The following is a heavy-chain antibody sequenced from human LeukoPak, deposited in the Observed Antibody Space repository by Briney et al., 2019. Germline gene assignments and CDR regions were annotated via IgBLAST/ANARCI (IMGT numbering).Heavy chain of an antibody. D-gene: IGHD2-2*01. V-gene: IGHV4-34*01. J-gene: IGHJ6*02. CDR2: INHSGST. Sequence: SETLSLTCAVYGGSFSGYYWSWIRQPPGKGLEWIGEINHSGSTNYNPSLESRVTISVDTSKNQFSLKLSSVTAADTAVYYCARGGAGSTSYYYYYYGMDVWGQGTTVTVSS. CDR1: GGSFSGYY. CDR3: ARGGAGSTSYYYYYYGMDV.